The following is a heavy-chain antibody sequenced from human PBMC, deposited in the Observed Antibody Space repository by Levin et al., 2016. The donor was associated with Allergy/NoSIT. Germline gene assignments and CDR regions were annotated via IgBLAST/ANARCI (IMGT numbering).Heavy chain of an antibody. CDR3: ATEDYYKITY. CDR1: GFSFTNAW. CDR2: IFRNSDGGAA. Sequence: LSLTCAASGFSFTNAWLTWVRQAPGKGLEWVGRIFRNSDGGAAGYAAPVEGRFTISRDDSKNIASLQMNSLRTEDTAVYYCATEDYYKITYWGQGTLVTVSS. V-gene: IGHV3-15*01. D-gene: IGHD3-10*01. J-gene: IGHJ4*02.